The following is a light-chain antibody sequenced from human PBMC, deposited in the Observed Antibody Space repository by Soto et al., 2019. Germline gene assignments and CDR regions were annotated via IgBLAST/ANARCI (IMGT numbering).Light chain of an antibody. CDR1: QSVATN. V-gene: IGKV3-15*01. CDR3: QQYNNWPQT. CDR2: GAS. Sequence: EIVMTQSPATLSVSPGERATLSCRASQSVATNLAWYQQKAGQAPRLLIHGASTRATDIPARFSGGGSGTEFTLTISSLQSEDFAVYYCQQYNNWPQTFGQGTKLGIK. J-gene: IGKJ2*01.